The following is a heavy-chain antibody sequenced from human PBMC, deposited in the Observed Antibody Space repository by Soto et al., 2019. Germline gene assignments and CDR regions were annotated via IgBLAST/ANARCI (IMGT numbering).Heavy chain of an antibody. V-gene: IGHV4-31*11. J-gene: IGHJ5*02. CDR1: GGSIISASYS. CDR3: AREDAARIERWFDA. D-gene: IGHD6-6*01. Sequence: SETLSLTCAVSGGSIISASYSWNWIRQSPGRGLEWIGHIYSSGSTYYNPSLKSRVSISVDTSNNQFSLKLTSVTAADTAVYFCAREDAARIERWFDAWGQGILVNVS. CDR2: IYSSGST.